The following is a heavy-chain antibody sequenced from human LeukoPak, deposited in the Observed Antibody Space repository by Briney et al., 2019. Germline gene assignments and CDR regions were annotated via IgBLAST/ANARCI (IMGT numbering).Heavy chain of an antibody. V-gene: IGHV3-30-3*01. J-gene: IGHJ4*02. CDR3: ARDYTSRVAGXFDY. Sequence: GGSLRLSCAASGFSFNSYALHWVRQAPGKGLEWVALISYDGNKRNYADSVKGRFSVSRDNFRNTVFLQMNSLRPDDTAVYFCARDYTSRVAGXFDYWGQGTPVTVS. CDR1: GFSFNSYA. CDR2: ISYDGNKR. D-gene: IGHD6-19*01.